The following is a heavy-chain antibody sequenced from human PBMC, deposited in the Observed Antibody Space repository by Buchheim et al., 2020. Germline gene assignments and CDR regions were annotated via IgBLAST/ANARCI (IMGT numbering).Heavy chain of an antibody. CDR3: ARDALYYGSGSYEFGFDY. CDR1: GFTFSSYA. CDR2: ISYDGSNK. V-gene: IGHV3-30*04. J-gene: IGHJ4*02. Sequence: QVQLVESGGGVVQPGRSLRLSCAASGFTFSSYAMHWVRQAPGKGLEWVAVISYDGSNKYYADSVKGRFTISRDNSKNTLNLQMNSLRAEDTAVYYCARDALYYGSGSYEFGFDYWGQGTL. D-gene: IGHD3-10*01.